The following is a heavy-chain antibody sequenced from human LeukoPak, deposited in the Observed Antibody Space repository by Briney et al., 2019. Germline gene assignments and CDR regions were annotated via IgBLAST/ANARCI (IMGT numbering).Heavy chain of an antibody. CDR1: GGSISSYY. J-gene: IGHJ4*02. CDR3: ARLDTYCSSTSCYKHFDY. D-gene: IGHD2-2*02. CDR2: IYTSGST. V-gene: IGHV4-4*09. Sequence: SETLSLTCTVSGGSISSYYWGWIRQPPGKGLEWIGYIYTSGSTNYNPSLKSRVTISVDTSKNQFSLKLSSVTAADTAVYYCARLDTYCSSTSCYKHFDYWGQGTLVTVSS.